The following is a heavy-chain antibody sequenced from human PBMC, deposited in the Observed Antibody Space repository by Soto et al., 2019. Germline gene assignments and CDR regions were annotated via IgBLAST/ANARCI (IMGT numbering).Heavy chain of an antibody. CDR1: GGSISSYY. V-gene: IGHV4-59*01. CDR2: IYYSGST. Sequence: SETLSLTCTVSGGSISSYYWSWIRQPPGKGLEWIGYIYYSGSTNYNPSLKSRVTISVDTSMNQFSLKLSSVTAADTAVYYCAREGGYSYGSDYFDYWGQGTLVTVSS. D-gene: IGHD5-18*01. J-gene: IGHJ4*02. CDR3: AREGGYSYGSDYFDY.